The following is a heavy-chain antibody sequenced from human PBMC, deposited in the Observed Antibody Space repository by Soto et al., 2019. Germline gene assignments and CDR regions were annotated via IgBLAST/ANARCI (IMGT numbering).Heavy chain of an antibody. V-gene: IGHV1-69*13. CDR1: GDTFSTYT. D-gene: IGHD3-3*02. CDR2: IIPRSGTS. CDR3: AREGLVLAPSTVHSDHYYYALDV. J-gene: IGHJ6*02. Sequence: GASVKVSCKASGDTFSTYTITWVRQAPGQGLEWMGGIIPRSGTSNYAQKFQGRVTITADESTSTAYRELSSLRSKDPAVHYCAREGLVLAPSTVHSDHYYYALDVWGQGTTVTVSS.